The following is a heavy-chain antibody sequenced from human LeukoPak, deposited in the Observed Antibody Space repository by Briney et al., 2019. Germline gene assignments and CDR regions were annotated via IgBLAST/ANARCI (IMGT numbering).Heavy chain of an antibody. V-gene: IGHV3-21*01. Sequence: GGSLRLSCAASGFTFSSYSMNWVRQAPGKGLEWVSSISSSSSYIYYADSVKGRFPISRDNAKNSLYLQMNSLRAEDTAVYYCARGGMDYDFWSGPTNYYFDYWGQGTLVTVSS. CDR2: ISSSSSYI. CDR1: GFTFSSYS. J-gene: IGHJ4*02. CDR3: ARGGMDYDFWSGPTNYYFDY. D-gene: IGHD3-3*01.